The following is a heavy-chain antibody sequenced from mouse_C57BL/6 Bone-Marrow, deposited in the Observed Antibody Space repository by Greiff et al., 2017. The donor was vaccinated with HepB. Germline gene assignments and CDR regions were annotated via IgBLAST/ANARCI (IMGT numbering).Heavy chain of an antibody. CDR3: AREPSYWYFDV. J-gene: IGHJ1*03. CDR2: IYPGGGYT. V-gene: IGHV1-63*01. Sequence: QVQLQQSGAELVRPGTSVKMSCKASVYTFTNYWIGWAKQRPGHGLEWIGDIYPGGGYTNYNEKFKGKATLTADKSSSTAYMQFSSLTSEDSAIYYCAREPSYWYFDVWGTGTTVTVAS. CDR1: VYTFTNYW.